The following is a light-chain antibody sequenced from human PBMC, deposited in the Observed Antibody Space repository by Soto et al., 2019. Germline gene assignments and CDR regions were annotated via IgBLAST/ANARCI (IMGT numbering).Light chain of an antibody. CDR3: QQYGSSGT. CDR1: QSVDTF. Sequence: ETALTHSPATLSLSPGERARLSCRASQSVDTFLAWYQQKPGQAPRLLIYDASNRATGIPARFSGSGSGTDFTLTISSLEPEDFAVYYCQQYGSSGTFAQGTKVDIK. J-gene: IGKJ1*01. V-gene: IGKV3-11*01. CDR2: DAS.